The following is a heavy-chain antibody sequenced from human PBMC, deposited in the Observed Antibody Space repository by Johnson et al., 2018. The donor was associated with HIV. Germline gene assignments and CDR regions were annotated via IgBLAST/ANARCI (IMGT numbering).Heavy chain of an antibody. CDR1: GFTFNNAW. J-gene: IGHJ3*02. CDR3: ARESRDGPNLRAFDI. V-gene: IGHV3-48*01. CDR2: IGSGGNNI. Sequence: MLLVESGGGLVKPGGSLRLSCAASGFTFNNAWLSWVRQAPGKGLEWVSSIGSGGNNIYYADSVKGRFSMSRENVKNSLYLQMNNLRAGDTAVYFCARESRDGPNLRAFDIWGQGTTVIVSS. D-gene: IGHD5-24*01.